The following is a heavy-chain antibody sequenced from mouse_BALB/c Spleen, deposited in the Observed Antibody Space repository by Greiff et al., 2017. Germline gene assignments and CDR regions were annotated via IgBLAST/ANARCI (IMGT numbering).Heavy chain of an antibody. CDR1: GYTFTTYP. V-gene: IGHV1-47*01. Sequence: VKLQESGAELVKPGASVKMSCKAFGYTFTTYPIEWMKQNHGKSLEWIGNFHPYNDDTKYNEKFKGKAKLTVEKSSSTVCLELSRLTSDDSAVYCCARGGNFDDWGQGTTLTVSS. J-gene: IGHJ2*01. CDR3: ARGGNFDD. CDR2: FHPYNDDT.